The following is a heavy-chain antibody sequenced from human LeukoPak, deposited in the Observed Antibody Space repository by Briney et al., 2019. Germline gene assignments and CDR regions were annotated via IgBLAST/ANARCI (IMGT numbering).Heavy chain of an antibody. J-gene: IGHJ4*02. V-gene: IGHV3-30*18. D-gene: IGHD6-13*01. CDR3: AKTRPLDSSSWSHGDY. CDR1: GFTFSSHG. Sequence: GGSLRLSCAASGFTFSSHGIHWVRQAPGKGLEWVAVISYDGSNKNYADSVKGRFTISRDNSKNTLYLQMNSLRAEDTAVYYCAKTRPLDSSSWSHGDYWGQGTLVTVSS. CDR2: ISYDGSNK.